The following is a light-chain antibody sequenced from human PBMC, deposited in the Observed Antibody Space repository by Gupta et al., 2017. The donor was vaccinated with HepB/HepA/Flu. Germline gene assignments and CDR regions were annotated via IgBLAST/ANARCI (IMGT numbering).Light chain of an antibody. CDR1: SSDVGGYKY. CDR2: DVS. Sequence: QSALTQPASVSGPPGQSISISCTGTSSDVGGYKYVSWYQQHPGKAPKLMIYDVSNRPSGVSNRFSGSKSANTASLTISGLQTEDEADYYCSSYTSSSTQVFGGGTKLTVL. CDR3: SSYTSSSTQV. J-gene: IGLJ2*01. V-gene: IGLV2-14*03.